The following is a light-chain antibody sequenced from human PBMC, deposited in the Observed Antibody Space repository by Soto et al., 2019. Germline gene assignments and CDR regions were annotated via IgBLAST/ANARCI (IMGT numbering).Light chain of an antibody. CDR2: EVS. CDR1: SSDFGGYNY. V-gene: IGLV2-14*01. Sequence: QSALTQPASVSGSPGQSITISCTGTSSDFGGYNYVSWYQQYPNTAPKLIIYEVSNRPSGVSNRFSGSKSGNTASLTISGLQAEDEADYYCSSYPSSRWVFGGGTKLTVL. CDR3: SSYPSSRWV. J-gene: IGLJ3*02.